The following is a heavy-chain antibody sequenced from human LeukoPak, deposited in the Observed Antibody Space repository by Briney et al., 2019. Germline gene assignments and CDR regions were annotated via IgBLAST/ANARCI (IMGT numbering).Heavy chain of an antibody. CDR3: ARWLERDAFDI. Sequence: SETLSLTCTVSGYSLSSGYYWGWIRQPPGKGLEWIGSIYHSGRTYYNPSLKSRVTISVDTSKNQFSLKLSSVTAADTAVYYCARWLERDAFDIWGKGTMVTVP. J-gene: IGHJ3*02. CDR1: GYSLSSGYY. CDR2: IYHSGRT. V-gene: IGHV4-38-2*02. D-gene: IGHD1-1*01.